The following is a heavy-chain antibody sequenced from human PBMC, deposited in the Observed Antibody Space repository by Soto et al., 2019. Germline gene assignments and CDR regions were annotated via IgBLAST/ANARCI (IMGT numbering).Heavy chain of an antibody. V-gene: IGHV1-3*05. CDR3: TREDY. CDR1: GYTFSNYV. J-gene: IGHJ4*02. Sequence: QVQFVQSGAEEKKPGASVKASCKASGYTFSNYVIHWVRQAPGQRLEWMGWIHAGNGNTQYSQKFQGRVTITRDTSACTSYMELNSLRSEDTAVYYCTREDYWGPGTLVTVSS. CDR2: IHAGNGNT.